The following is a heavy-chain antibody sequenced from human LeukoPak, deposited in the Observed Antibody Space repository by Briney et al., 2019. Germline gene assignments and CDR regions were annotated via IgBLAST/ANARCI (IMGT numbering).Heavy chain of an antibody. V-gene: IGHV1-2*04. D-gene: IGHD6-19*01. CDR1: GYTFSDYY. CDR2: IDPHSGDT. Sequence: GASVKVSCKASGYTFSDYYIHWVRQAPGQGLEWMGWIDPHSGDTNYAQRFQGWVTMTTDTSTSTAYMELRSLRSDDTAVYYCAREVAGYFDYWGQGTLVTVSS. J-gene: IGHJ4*02. CDR3: AREVAGYFDY.